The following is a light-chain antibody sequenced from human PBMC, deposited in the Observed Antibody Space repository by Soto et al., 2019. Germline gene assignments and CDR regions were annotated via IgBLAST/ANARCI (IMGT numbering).Light chain of an antibody. CDR3: QQTYSSHPWT. Sequence: DIQMTQSPPSLSASVGDSVTINCRSSQSIKSYVNWYQQKPGKGPRLLVYAASTLQTGIPSRFSGSGSGTDFSLTISGLQPEDFAIYYCQQTYSSHPWTFGQGTKVDIK. CDR2: AAS. CDR1: QSIKSY. V-gene: IGKV1-39*01. J-gene: IGKJ1*01.